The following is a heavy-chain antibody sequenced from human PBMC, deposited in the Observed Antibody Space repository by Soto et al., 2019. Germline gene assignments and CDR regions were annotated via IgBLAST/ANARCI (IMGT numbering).Heavy chain of an antibody. V-gene: IGHV3-9*01. CDR3: AKDKLNSNYEYYFDH. J-gene: IGHJ4*02. CDR2: ISWSGGTI. D-gene: IGHD4-4*01. CDR1: GFTLRNYA. Sequence: EVPLVESGGGLVQPGRSLRLSCAASGFTLRNYAMHWVRQAPGKGLEWVSGISWSGGTIGYADSVKGRFTISRDNAKNSLYLEMNSLRAEDTALYYCAKDKLNSNYEYYFDHWGQGTLVTVSS.